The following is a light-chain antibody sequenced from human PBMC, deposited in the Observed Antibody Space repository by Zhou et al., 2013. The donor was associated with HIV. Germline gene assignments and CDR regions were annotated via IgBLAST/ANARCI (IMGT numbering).Light chain of an antibody. Sequence: DIQMTQSPSSLSAFVGDRVTITCRASQSIGKYLNWYQQKPGKAPKLLIYDVSNLETGVPSRFSGSGSGTDFTLTISSLQPEDFATYYCQQSYRTLWLTFGGGTKVEIK. CDR1: QSIGKY. CDR2: DVS. CDR3: QQSYRTLWLT. V-gene: IGKV1-39*01. J-gene: IGKJ4*01.